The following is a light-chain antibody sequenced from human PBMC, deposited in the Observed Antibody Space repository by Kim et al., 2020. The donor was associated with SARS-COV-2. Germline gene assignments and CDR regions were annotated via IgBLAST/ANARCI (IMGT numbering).Light chain of an antibody. J-gene: IGKJ1*01. CDR1: QSVSSY. CDR3: QQRSNWPPWT. CDR2: DAS. V-gene: IGKV3-11*01. Sequence: EIVLTQSPATLSLSPGERATLSCRASQSVSSYLAWYQQKPGQAPRLLIYDASNRATGIPARFSGSGSGTDSTLTISSLDPEDFAVYYCQQRSNWPPWTFGQGTKVDIK.